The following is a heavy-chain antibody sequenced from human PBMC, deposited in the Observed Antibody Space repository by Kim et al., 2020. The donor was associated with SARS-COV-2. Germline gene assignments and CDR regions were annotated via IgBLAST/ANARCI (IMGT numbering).Heavy chain of an antibody. CDR1: GFTFSSYW. CDR3: ARGESSGWYAFDY. D-gene: IGHD6-19*01. Sequence: GGSLRLSCAASGFTFSSYWMSWVRQAPGKGLEWVANIKQDGSEKYYVDSVKGRFTISRDNAKNSLYLQVNSLRAEDTAVYYCARGESSGWYAFDYWGQGTLVTVSS. J-gene: IGHJ4*02. V-gene: IGHV3-7*03. CDR2: IKQDGSEK.